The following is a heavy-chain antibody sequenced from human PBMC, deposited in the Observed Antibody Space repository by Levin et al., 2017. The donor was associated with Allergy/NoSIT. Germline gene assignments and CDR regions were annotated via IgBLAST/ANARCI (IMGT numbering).Heavy chain of an antibody. Sequence: GGSLRLSCAASGFTFSSYAMSWVRQAPGKGLEWVSGVSGGGGSTYYADSVKGRFTISRDNSKNTLYLQMNSLRAEDTAAYYCAKDVRLGDYYGSGSYFDYWGQGTLVTVSS. D-gene: IGHD3-10*01. CDR3: AKDVRLGDYYGSGSYFDY. J-gene: IGHJ4*02. CDR2: VSGGGGST. CDR1: GFTFSSYA. V-gene: IGHV3-23*01.